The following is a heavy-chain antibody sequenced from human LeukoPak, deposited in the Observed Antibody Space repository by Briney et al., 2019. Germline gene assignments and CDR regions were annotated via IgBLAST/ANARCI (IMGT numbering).Heavy chain of an antibody. D-gene: IGHD1-7*01. J-gene: IGHJ4*02. CDR1: EYSFTSYW. Sequence: GESLKISCKGSEYSFTSYWIGWVRQMPGKGLEWMGIIYPGDSETRYSPSFQGQVTISADKSISTAYLQWSSLKASDTAMYYCASAWGEELYYFDYWGQGTLVTVSS. CDR3: ASAWGEELYYFDY. CDR2: IYPGDSET. V-gene: IGHV5-51*01.